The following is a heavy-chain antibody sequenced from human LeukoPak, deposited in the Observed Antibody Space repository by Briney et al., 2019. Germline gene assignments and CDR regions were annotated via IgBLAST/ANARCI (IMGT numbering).Heavy chain of an antibody. J-gene: IGHJ3*02. D-gene: IGHD5-18*01. Sequence: GGSLRLSCAASGFIFSSYAMHWDRQAPGKGLEWVAVISYDGSNKYYADSVKGRFTISRDNSKNTLYLQMNSLRAEDTAVYYCASEGPDTAMVADIWGQGTMVTVSS. CDR1: GFIFSSYA. CDR2: ISYDGSNK. V-gene: IGHV3-30*04. CDR3: ASEGPDTAMVADI.